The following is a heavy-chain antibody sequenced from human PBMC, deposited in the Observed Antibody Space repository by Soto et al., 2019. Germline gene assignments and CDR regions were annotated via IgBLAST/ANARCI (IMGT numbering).Heavy chain of an antibody. CDR2: IYHSGST. J-gene: IGHJ5*02. D-gene: IGHD6-13*01. CDR3: ARGSIAAADNWFDP. V-gene: IGHV4-30-2*01. Sequence: KAWETLSLTCAVSGGSISSGGYSWSWIRQPPGKGLEWIGYIYHSGSTYYNPSLKSRVTISVDRSKNQFSLKLSSVTAADTAVYYCARGSIAAADNWFDPWGQGTLVTVSS. CDR1: GGSISSGGYS.